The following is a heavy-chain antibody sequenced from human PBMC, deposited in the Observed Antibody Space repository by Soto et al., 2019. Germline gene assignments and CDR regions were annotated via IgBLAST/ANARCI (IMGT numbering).Heavy chain of an antibody. CDR3: AYSGGSCYGRCLGY. Sequence: GGSLRLSCGGSGFTFSSYWMYWVRQAPGKGLVWVSRINSDGSTTNYADSVKGRFTISRDNAKNTLYLQMNSLRAEDAAVYYCAYSGGSCYGRCLGYWGQGTLVTVSS. J-gene: IGHJ4*02. CDR2: INSDGSTT. D-gene: IGHD2-15*01. V-gene: IGHV3-74*01. CDR1: GFTFSSYW.